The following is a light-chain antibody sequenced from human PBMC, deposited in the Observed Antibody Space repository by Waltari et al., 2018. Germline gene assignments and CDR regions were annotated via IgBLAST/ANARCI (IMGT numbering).Light chain of an antibody. Sequence: ILSQSPATTSSFPAERATLPSSGARSIVVNYLAWYHQKPGQAPRLLIYGASSRATGIPARFSGSGSGTDFTLTISSLEPEDFAVYYCQQHSNWSLTFGPGTKVEIK. V-gene: IGKV3-11*01. CDR3: QQHSNWSLT. J-gene: IGKJ3*01. CDR2: GAS. CDR1: RSIVVNY.